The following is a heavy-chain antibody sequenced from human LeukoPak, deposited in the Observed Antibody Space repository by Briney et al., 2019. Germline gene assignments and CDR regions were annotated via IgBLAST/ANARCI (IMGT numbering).Heavy chain of an antibody. V-gene: IGHV1-46*01. CDR2: INPSGGST. J-gene: IGHJ4*02. Sequence: ASVKVSCKASGYTFTSYYMHWVRQAPGQGLEWMGIINPSGGSTSYAQKFQGGVTMTRDTSTSTVYMELSSLRSEDTAVYYCTRDGDYYDSSGPFDYWGQGTLVTVSS. CDR1: GYTFTSYY. D-gene: IGHD3-22*01. CDR3: TRDGDYYDSSGPFDY.